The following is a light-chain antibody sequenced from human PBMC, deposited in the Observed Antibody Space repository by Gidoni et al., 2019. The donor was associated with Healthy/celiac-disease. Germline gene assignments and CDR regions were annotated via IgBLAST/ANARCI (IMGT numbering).Light chain of an antibody. V-gene: IGKV1-39*01. Sequence: DIQMPPSPSSLSASVGNRVTITCRASQSISSYLNWYQQKPGKAPKLLIYAASSLQSGVPSRFSGSGSGTDFTLTISSLQPEDFATYYCQQSYSTPSTFGQGTRLEIK. CDR1: QSISSY. CDR3: QQSYSTPST. J-gene: IGKJ5*01. CDR2: AAS.